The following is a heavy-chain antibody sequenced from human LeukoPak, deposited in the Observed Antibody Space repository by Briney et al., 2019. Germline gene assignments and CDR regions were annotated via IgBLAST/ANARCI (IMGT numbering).Heavy chain of an antibody. J-gene: IGHJ4*02. D-gene: IGHD4-17*01. CDR1: AGSFSTYY. V-gene: IGHV4-59*08. CDR3: ARLFGDPHFDY. Sequence: SETLSLICTISAGSFSTYYWSWIRQPAGGGLEWIGYIYYSGTTNYNPSLKSRVTISVDTSKNQFSLKLNSVTAADTAVYYCARLFGDPHFDYWGQGILVSVSS. CDR2: IYYSGTT.